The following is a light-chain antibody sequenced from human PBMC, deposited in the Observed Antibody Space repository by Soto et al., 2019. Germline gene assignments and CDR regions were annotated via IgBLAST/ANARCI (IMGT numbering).Light chain of an antibody. Sequence: EVVMTQSPATLSVSPGERATLSCRASQSVNSNLAWYRQKHGQAPRLLIYGASSRATGIPDRFSGSGSGTDFTITISRLEPEDCEVYYCQQYGSSPWTFGQGTKVDIK. J-gene: IGKJ1*01. CDR2: GAS. V-gene: IGKV3-20*01. CDR1: QSVNSN. CDR3: QQYGSSPWT.